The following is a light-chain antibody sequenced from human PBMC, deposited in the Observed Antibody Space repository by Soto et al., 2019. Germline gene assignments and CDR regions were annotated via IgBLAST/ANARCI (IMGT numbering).Light chain of an antibody. CDR1: SSEVGGYNY. V-gene: IGLV2-8*01. CDR2: EVI. J-gene: IGLJ1*01. Sequence: QSVLTQPPSASGSPGQSVTISCTGTSSEVGGYNYVSWYQQHPGKAPKLMIYEVIKRPSGVPDRFSGSKSGNTASLTISGLQAEDEADYYCSSYAGSKGGFGTGTKVTVL. CDR3: SSYAGSKGG.